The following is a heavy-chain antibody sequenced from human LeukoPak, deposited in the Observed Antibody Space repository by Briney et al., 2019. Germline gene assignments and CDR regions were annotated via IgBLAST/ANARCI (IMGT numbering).Heavy chain of an antibody. D-gene: IGHD3-22*01. CDR3: ARGGGDSSGYSEGDFDY. Sequence: GASVKVSCKASGYTFTGYYMHWVRQAPGQGLEWMGWINPNSGGTNYAQKFRGWVTMTRDTSISTAYMELSRLRSDDTAVYYCARGGGDSSGYSEGDFDYWAREPWSPSPQ. V-gene: IGHV1-2*04. J-gene: IGHJ4*02. CDR1: GYTFTGYY. CDR2: INPNSGGT.